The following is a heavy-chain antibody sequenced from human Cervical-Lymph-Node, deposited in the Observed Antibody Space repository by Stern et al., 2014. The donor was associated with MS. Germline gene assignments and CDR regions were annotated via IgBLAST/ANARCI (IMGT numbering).Heavy chain of an antibody. J-gene: IGHJ6*02. D-gene: IGHD2-2*01. CDR3: ARYCSTTACYEVGMDV. V-gene: IGHV4-31*03. CDR1: GGSIRSGGYY. Sequence: QMQLVQSGPGLVKSSQTLSLTCTVSGGSIRSGGYYWSRIRQHPGKGLEWIGYIYHSGSTYYNPFLQSRVTISVDTSKTQFSLKLSSVTAADAAVYYCARYCSTTACYEVGMDVWGQGTTVTVSS. CDR2: IYHSGST.